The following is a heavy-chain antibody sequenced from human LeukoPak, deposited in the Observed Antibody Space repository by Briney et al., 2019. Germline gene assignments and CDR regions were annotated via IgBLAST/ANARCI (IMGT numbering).Heavy chain of an antibody. CDR3: ATVMIYYDSSGYYSFDY. J-gene: IGHJ4*02. Sequence: ASVKVSCKVSGYTLTELSMHWVRQAPGKGLEWMGGFDPEDGETIYVQKFQGRVTMTEDTSTDTAYMELSSLRSEDTAVYYCATVMIYYDSSGYYSFDYWGQGTLVTVSS. D-gene: IGHD3-22*01. CDR1: GYTLTELS. CDR2: FDPEDGET. V-gene: IGHV1-24*01.